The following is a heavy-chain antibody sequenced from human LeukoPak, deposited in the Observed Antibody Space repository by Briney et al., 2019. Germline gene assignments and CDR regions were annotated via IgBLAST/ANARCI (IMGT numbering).Heavy chain of an antibody. D-gene: IGHD2-15*01. Sequence: SETLSLTCTVSGGSISSYYWSWLRQPPGKGLEWIGYIYYSGSTNYNPSLKSRVTISVDTSKNQFSLKLSSVTAADTAVYYCARAVVVAATSYNWFDPWGQGTLVTVSS. CDR3: ARAVVVAATSYNWFDP. CDR2: IYYSGST. CDR1: GGSISSYY. V-gene: IGHV4-59*01. J-gene: IGHJ5*02.